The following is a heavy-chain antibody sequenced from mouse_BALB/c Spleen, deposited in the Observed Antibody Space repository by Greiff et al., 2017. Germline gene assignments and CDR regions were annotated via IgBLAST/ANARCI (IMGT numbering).Heavy chain of an antibody. D-gene: IGHD1-1*01. CDR1: GDSITSGY. V-gene: IGHV3-8*02. CDR3: ARFGIITTVFDY. J-gene: IGHJ2*01. CDR2: ISYSGST. Sequence: EVQRVESGPSLVKPSQTLSLTCSVTGDSITSGYWNWIRKFPGNKLEYMGYISYSGSTYYNPSLKSRISITRDTSKNQYYLQLNSVTTEDTATYYCARFGIITTVFDYWGQGTTLTVSS.